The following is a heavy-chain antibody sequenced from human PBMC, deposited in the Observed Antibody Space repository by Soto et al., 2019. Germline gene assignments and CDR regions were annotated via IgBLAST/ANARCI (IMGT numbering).Heavy chain of an antibody. CDR2: ISGSGGST. J-gene: IGHJ4*02. CDR1: GFTFSSYA. Sequence: PGGSLRLSCAASGFTFSSYAMSWVRQAPGKGLEWVSAISGSGGSTYYADSVKGRFTISRDNSKNTLYLQMNSLRAEDTAVYYCAKDLAMISPRVTTYYFDYWGQGTLVTVSS. D-gene: IGHD3-22*01. CDR3: AKDLAMISPRVTTYYFDY. V-gene: IGHV3-23*01.